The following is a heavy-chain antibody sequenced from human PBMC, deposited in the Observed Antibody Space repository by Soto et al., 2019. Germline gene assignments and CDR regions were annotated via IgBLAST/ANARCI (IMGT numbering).Heavy chain of an antibody. CDR3: ARGPPFY. CDR2: ISHSGST. V-gene: IGHV4-30-2*01. J-gene: IGHJ4*02. Sequence: QLQLQESGSGLVKPSQTLSLTCAVSGGSISSGGYSWSWIRQPPGKGLEWIVYISHSGSTYYNPSLQSQVTISVDRAKSQFSPKLSSVLPGDTDVYCCARGPPFYGGQGALVPVSS. CDR1: GGSISSGGYS.